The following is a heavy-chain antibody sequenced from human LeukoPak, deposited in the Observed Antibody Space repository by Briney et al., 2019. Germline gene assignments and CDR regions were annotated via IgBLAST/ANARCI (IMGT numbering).Heavy chain of an antibody. Sequence: PGGSLRLSCAASGFTFSYHGMHWVRQAPGKGLEWVAVIWYDGSNKYYADSVKGRFTISRDNSKNTLYLQMNSLRAEDTAVYYCASEYSSGWPHYWGQGTLVTVSS. CDR1: GFTFSYHG. CDR3: ASEYSSGWPHY. J-gene: IGHJ4*02. D-gene: IGHD6-19*01. CDR2: IWYDGSNK. V-gene: IGHV3-33*01.